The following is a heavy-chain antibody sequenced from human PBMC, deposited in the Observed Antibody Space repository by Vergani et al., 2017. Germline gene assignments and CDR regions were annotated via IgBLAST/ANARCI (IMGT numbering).Heavy chain of an antibody. CDR2: IDWDDDK. Sequence: QVTLKESGPALVKPTQTLTLTCTFSGFSLSTSGMRVSWIRQPPGKALEWLARIDWDDDKVYSTSLKTRLTISKDTSKNQVVLTMTNMDPVDTATYYCARTPYYYDSSGYNPGYYGIDVWGQGTTVTVSS. CDR1: GFSLSTSGMR. CDR3: ARTPYYYDSSGYNPGYYGIDV. J-gene: IGHJ6*02. V-gene: IGHV2-70*04. D-gene: IGHD3-22*01.